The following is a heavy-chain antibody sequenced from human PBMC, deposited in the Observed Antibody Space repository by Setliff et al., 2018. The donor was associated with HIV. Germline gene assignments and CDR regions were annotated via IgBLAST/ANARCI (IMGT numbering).Heavy chain of an antibody. J-gene: IGHJ6*03. CDR3: ARGRVDKGYYDSSSAWCRYYYYHMDV. CDR1: GGSFSSYY. V-gene: IGHV4-34*01. Sequence: SETLSLTCAVYGGSFSSYYWSWISQPPGKGLEWIGEINHSGSTNNSPSLKRRVTISVNTSKNQFSLKLSAVRAADTAVFYCARGRVDKGYYDSSSAWCRYYYYHMDVWGQGTAVTVSS. D-gene: IGHD3-22*01. CDR2: INHSGST.